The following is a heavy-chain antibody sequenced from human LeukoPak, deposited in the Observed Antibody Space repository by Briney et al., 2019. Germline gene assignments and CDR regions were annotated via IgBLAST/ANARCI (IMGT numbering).Heavy chain of an antibody. CDR3: AREANSGWFDP. D-gene: IGHD3-10*01. J-gene: IGHJ5*02. CDR2: IYYRGST. Sequence: KPSETLSLTCTVSGGSMNSYYWSWIRQPPGKGLEWVGYIYYRGSTSYNPSLKSRVTISLDMSENQFSLKLTSVTPADTAIYYCAREANSGWFDPWGQGTLVIVSS. CDR1: GGSMNSYY. V-gene: IGHV4-59*01.